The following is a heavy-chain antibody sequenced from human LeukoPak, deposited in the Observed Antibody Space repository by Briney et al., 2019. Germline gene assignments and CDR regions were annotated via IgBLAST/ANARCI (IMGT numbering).Heavy chain of an antibody. V-gene: IGHV3-64D*06. CDR2: ISSNGGST. D-gene: IGHD1-26*01. CDR3: VKATIVGATGY. Sequence: PGGSLRLSCSASGFTFSSYAMHWVRQAPGKGLEYVSAISSNGGSTYYADSVKGRFTISRDNSKNTLYLQMSSLRAEDMAVYYCVKATIVGATGYWGQGTLVSVSS. CDR1: GFTFSSYA. J-gene: IGHJ4*02.